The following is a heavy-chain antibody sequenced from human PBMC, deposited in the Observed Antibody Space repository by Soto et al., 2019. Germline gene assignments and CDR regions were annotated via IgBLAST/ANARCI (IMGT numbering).Heavy chain of an antibody. V-gene: IGHV3-23*01. Sequence: EVQLLESGGGLVQPGGSLRLSCAASGFTFSTYAMIWVRQAPGKGLEWVSVITGSGGSTYYADSVKGRFTISRDTSKNTLLLPMNSARAEDTAVYYCAKDRDGDYGGVDYWGQGNMVTVSS. CDR2: ITGSGGST. D-gene: IGHD4-17*01. J-gene: IGHJ4*02. CDR3: AKDRDGDYGGVDY. CDR1: GFTFSTYA.